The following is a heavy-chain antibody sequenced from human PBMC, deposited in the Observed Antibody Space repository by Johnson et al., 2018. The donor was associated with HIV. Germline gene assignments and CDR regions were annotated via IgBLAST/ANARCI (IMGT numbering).Heavy chain of an antibody. V-gene: IGHV3-9*01. CDR2: ISWNSGSI. D-gene: IGHD3-9*01. J-gene: IGHJ3*02. CDR3: AKDRPPGLTGYYDAFDI. CDR1: GFTFDDYA. Sequence: VQLVESGGGVVQPGRSLRLSCAASGFTFDDYAMHWVRQAPGKGLEWVSGISWNSGSIGYADSVKGRFTISRDNSKNTLYLQMNSLRAEETAVYYCAKDRPPGLTGYYDAFDIWGQGTMVTVSS.